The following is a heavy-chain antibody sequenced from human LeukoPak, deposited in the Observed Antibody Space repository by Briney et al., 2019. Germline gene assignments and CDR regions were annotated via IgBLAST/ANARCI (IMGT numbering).Heavy chain of an antibody. Sequence: GSLRLSCAASGFTFSDYYMSWIRQAPGKGLEWVSYISSSSSYTNYADSVKGRFTISRDNAKNSLYLQMNSLRAEYTAVYYCARDAPHCTNGVCSHYGMDVWGQGTTVTVSS. J-gene: IGHJ6*02. CDR1: GFTFSDYY. CDR3: ARDAPHCTNGVCSHYGMDV. V-gene: IGHV3-11*06. CDR2: ISSSSSYT. D-gene: IGHD2-8*01.